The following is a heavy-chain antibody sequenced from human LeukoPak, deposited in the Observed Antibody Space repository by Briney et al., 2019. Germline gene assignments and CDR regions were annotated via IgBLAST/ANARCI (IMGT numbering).Heavy chain of an antibody. CDR1: GFTFRSYG. V-gene: IGHV3-30*19. D-gene: IGHD1-7*01. J-gene: IGHJ4*02. Sequence: PGGSLRLSCAACGFTFRSYGMHWVRQAPGKGLEWVAVISYDGSNKYYADSVKGRFTISRDNSKNTLYLQMNSLRAEDTAVYYCARSLELRFFDYWGQGTLVTVSS. CDR2: ISYDGSNK. CDR3: ARSLELRFFDY.